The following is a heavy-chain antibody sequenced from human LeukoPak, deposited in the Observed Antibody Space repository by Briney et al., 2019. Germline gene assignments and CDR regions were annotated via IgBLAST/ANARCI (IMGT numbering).Heavy chain of an antibody. J-gene: IGHJ6*03. CDR2: IYYSGST. Sequence: PSETLSLTCTVSGGSISSSSYYWGWIRQPPGKGLEWIGSIYYSGSTYYNPSLKSRVTISVDTSKNQFSLRLSSVTAADTAVYYCASVVVVADYYYYYMDVWGKGTTVTVSS. D-gene: IGHD2-15*01. CDR3: ASVVVVADYYYYYMDV. CDR1: GGSISSSSYY. V-gene: IGHV4-39*07.